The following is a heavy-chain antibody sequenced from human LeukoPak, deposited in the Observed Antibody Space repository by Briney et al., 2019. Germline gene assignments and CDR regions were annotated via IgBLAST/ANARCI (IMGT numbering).Heavy chain of an antibody. Sequence: PSETLSLTCGIFGGSLSGYYLIWMRQSPGKGLEWIGEIHSSGSTNYSPSLESRVTISVDTSKNQFSLRLSSVTAADTAVYYCARGVDAYKGGNYWGQGTLVTVSS. CDR3: ARGVDAYKGGNY. CDR1: GGSLSGYY. V-gene: IGHV4-34*01. CDR2: IHSSGST. J-gene: IGHJ4*02. D-gene: IGHD5-24*01.